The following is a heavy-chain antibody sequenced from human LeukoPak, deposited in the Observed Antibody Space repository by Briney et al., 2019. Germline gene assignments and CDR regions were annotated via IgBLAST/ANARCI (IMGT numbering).Heavy chain of an antibody. CDR3: AREVGYDPSWWFDP. CDR2: INSDGSST. D-gene: IGHD3-3*01. Sequence: GGSLRLSCAASGFTFSSYWMHWVRQAPGKGLVWVSRINSDGSSTSYADSVKGRFTIPRDNAKNTLYLQMNSLRAEDTAVYYCAREVGYDPSWWFDPWGQGTLVTVSS. J-gene: IGHJ5*02. CDR1: GFTFSSYW. V-gene: IGHV3-74*01.